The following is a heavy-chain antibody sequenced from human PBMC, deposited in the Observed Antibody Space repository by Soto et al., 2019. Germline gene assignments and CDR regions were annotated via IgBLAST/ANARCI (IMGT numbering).Heavy chain of an antibody. CDR1: GGSIGSYY. J-gene: IGHJ4*02. CDR3: ARLYPSDFWSGPPDY. D-gene: IGHD3-3*01. CDR2: IYYSGST. V-gene: IGHV4-59*08. Sequence: SETLSLTCTVSGGSIGSYYWSWIRQPPGKGLEWIRYIYYSGSTNYNPSLKSRVTISVDTSKNQFSLKLSSVTAADTAVYYCARLYPSDFWSGPPDYWGQGTLVTVSS.